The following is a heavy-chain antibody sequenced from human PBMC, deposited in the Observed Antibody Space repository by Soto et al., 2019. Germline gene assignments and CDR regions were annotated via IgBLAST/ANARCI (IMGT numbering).Heavy chain of an antibody. J-gene: IGHJ4*02. CDR3: ARHTYYYGSSGEY. CDR2: IYYSGST. CDR1: GGSISSSSYY. V-gene: IGHV4-39*01. D-gene: IGHD3-22*01. Sequence: QLQLQESGPGLVKPSETLSLTCTVSGGSISSSSYYWGWIRQPPGKGLEWIGSIYYSGSTYYNPSRKSRVTISEDMSKSQCSMKLSFVTGADTAVYYCARHTYYYGSSGEYWGQGTLVTVSS.